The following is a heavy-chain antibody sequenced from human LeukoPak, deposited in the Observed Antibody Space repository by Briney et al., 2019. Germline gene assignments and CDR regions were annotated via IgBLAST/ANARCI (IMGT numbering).Heavy chain of an antibody. CDR2: IGSDGDKK. CDR3: AKRGYCSGGACYSGAAPHFDY. D-gene: IGHD2-15*01. V-gene: IGHV3-30*02. Sequence: PGGSLRLSCAASGFSFSHFGMHWVRQAPGKGLEWVAFIGSDGDKKYFADSLKGRLTISRDNSKNMLFLQVSSLRTEDTAVYYCAKRGYCSGGACYSGAAPHFDYWGQGTLVTVSS. J-gene: IGHJ4*02. CDR1: GFSFSHFG.